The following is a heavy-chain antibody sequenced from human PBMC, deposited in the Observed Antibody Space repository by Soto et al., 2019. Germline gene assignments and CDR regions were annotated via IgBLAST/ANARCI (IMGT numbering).Heavy chain of an antibody. CDR2: YSGST. CDR3: ARIGGSTIWAFDV. CDR1: GASVSSTSYY. Sequence: QVQLQESGPGLVKPSETLSLTCTVSGASVSSTSYYWSWIRQPPWKGLECIGYSGSTNSNPSLKSRVTISVDTSKNQFSLNLSSVTAADTAVYYCARIGGSTIWAFDVWGQGTMVTVSS. J-gene: IGHJ3*01. V-gene: IGHV4-61*01. D-gene: IGHD3-3*01.